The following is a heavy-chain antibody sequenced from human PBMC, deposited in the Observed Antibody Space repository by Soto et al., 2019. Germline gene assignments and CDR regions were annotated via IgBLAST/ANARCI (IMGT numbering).Heavy chain of an antibody. V-gene: IGHV1-2*02. D-gene: IGHD2-21*01. J-gene: IGHJ1*01. CDR1: GYTFSDYY. CDR3: ARGPRTQLWLTFAH. Sequence: ASVKVSCKASGYTFSDYYLHWVRQAPGQGLEWMGWISPNSGATEYAPKFQGRVTMTTDTSISTAFLKLASLRPDDTAIYYCARGPRTQLWLTFAHWGQGTLVTVSS. CDR2: ISPNSGAT.